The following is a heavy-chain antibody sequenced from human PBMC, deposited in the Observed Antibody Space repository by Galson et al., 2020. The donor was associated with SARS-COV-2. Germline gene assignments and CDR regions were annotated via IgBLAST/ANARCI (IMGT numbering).Heavy chain of an antibody. J-gene: IGHJ1*01. CDR1: GGSIDTYY. V-gene: IGHV4-59*13. D-gene: IGHD4-4*01. CDR2: IYYSGST. Sequence: SETLSLTCTVFGGSIDTYYWSWVRQSPGKGLEWIGNIYYSGSTDYNPSLQSRFTISIDTSKNQFFLRLRSVTAADTAVYYCASQKVGRRLHRAEYFHHWGQGTLVTVSS. CDR3: ASQKVGRRLHRAEYFHH.